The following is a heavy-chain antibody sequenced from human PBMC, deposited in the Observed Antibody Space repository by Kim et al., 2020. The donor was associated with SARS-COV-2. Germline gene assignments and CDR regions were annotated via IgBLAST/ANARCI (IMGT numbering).Heavy chain of an antibody. Sequence: SETLSLTCTVSGGSISSYYWSWIRQPAGKGLEWIGRIYTSGSTNYNPSLKSRVTMSVDTSKNQFSLKLSSVTAADTAVYYCARDSYDSSGDSCPLDLWGQGTLVTVSS. V-gene: IGHV4-4*07. CDR2: IYTSGST. D-gene: IGHD3-22*01. CDR1: GGSISSYY. CDR3: ARDSYDSSGDSCPLDL. J-gene: IGHJ4*02.